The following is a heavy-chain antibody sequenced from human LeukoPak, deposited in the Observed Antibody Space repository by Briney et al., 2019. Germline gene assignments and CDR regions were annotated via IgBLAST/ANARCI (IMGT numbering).Heavy chain of an antibody. J-gene: IGHJ3*02. CDR2: INPNSGGT. CDR1: GYTFTGYY. Sequence: APVKVSCKASGYTFTGYYMHWVRQAPGQGLEWMGWINPNSGGTNYAQKFQGRVTMTRDTSISTAYMELSRLRSDDTAVYYCARAERIVDDAFDIWGQGTMVTVSS. V-gene: IGHV1-2*02. CDR3: ARAERIVDDAFDI. D-gene: IGHD1-26*01.